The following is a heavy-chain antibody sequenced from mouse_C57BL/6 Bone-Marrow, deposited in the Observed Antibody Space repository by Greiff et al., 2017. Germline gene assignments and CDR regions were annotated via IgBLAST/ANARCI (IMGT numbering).Heavy chain of an antibody. J-gene: IGHJ1*03. CDR1: GYTFTSYW. CDR3: ASPLYWYFDV. Sequence: QVQLQQSGPELVKPGASVKMSCKASGYTFTSYWITWVKQRPGQGLEWIGDIYPGSGSTNYNEKFKSKATLTVDTSSSTAYMQLSSLTSEDSAVYYCASPLYWYFDVWGTGTTVTVSS. V-gene: IGHV1-55*01. CDR2: IYPGSGST.